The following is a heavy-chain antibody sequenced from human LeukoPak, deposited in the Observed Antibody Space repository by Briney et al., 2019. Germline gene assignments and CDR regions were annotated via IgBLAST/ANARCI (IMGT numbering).Heavy chain of an antibody. D-gene: IGHD6-19*01. V-gene: IGHV1-18*01. CDR2: ISTYNGNT. Sequence: ASVTVSCKACGYTFTSYGISWVRQAPGQGLVWMGWISTYNGNTNYAQKLQGRVTMTTDTSTSTAYMELRSLRSDDTAVYYCARDYSSGWPNFDYWGQGTLVTVSS. CDR3: ARDYSSGWPNFDY. CDR1: GYTFTSYG. J-gene: IGHJ4*02.